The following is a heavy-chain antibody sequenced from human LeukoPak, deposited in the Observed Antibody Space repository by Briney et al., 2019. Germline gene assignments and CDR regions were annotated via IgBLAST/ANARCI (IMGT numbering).Heavy chain of an antibody. Sequence: GGSLRLSCAASGFTFSSYGMHWVRQAPGKGLEWVAFIRYDGSNKYYADSVKGRFTISRDNSKNTLYLQMNSLRAEDTAVYYCASPFGFWSGYLNYWGQGTLVTVSS. CDR1: GFTFSSYG. D-gene: IGHD3-3*01. V-gene: IGHV3-30*02. CDR2: IRYDGSNK. J-gene: IGHJ4*02. CDR3: ASPFGFWSGYLNY.